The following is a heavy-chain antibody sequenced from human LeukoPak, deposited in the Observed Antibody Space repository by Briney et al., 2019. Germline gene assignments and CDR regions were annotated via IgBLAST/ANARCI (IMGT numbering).Heavy chain of an antibody. CDR3: ARADPYGDSTPDF. D-gene: IGHD4-17*01. V-gene: IGHV3-48*03. CDR1: GFTFGGHK. J-gene: IGHJ4*02. CDR2: ISTTGSSI. Sequence: GGSLRLSCAASGFTFGGHKMNWVRQAPGKGLEWLSYISTTGSSIYYADSVKGRFTISRDNAKNSLYMQMNSLRVEDTAVYYCARADPYGDSTPDFWGQGTPVTVSS.